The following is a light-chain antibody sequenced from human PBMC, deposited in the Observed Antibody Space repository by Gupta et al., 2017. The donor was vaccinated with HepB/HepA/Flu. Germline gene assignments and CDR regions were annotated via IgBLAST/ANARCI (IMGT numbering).Light chain of an antibody. Sequence: EMQMIQSPSPLSASVGDRVTITCQASQAISNFLNSYQQKPGKAPKLLIYEASNLDTGVPSRFSGSGSGTNFTFTISSLQAEDIATYYCQRYCNPRFTFGPGTKVDIK. CDR1: QAISNF. CDR2: EAS. J-gene: IGKJ3*01. CDR3: QRYCNPRFT. V-gene: IGKV1-33*01.